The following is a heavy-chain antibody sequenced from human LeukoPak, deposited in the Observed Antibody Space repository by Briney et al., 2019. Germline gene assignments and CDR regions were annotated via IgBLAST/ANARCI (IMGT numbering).Heavy chain of an antibody. Sequence: SETLSLTCSASGGSVSSYYWSWIRQSPGKGLEWIGYIHNSGRTIYNPSLKSRVTGFVDTSKNQVSLRLSSVTAADTAVYYCARHGTISSESYFDYWGQGALVTVSS. CDR3: ARHGTISSESYFDY. D-gene: IGHD1-14*01. CDR1: GGSVSSYY. J-gene: IGHJ4*02. V-gene: IGHV4-59*08. CDR2: IHNSGRT.